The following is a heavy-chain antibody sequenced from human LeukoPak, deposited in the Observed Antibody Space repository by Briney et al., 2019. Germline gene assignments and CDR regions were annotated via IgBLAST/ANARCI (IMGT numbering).Heavy chain of an antibody. Sequence: PSETLSLTCTVSGDSISNYYWSWIRQPPGKGLEWIGYIYYSESTNYNPSLKSRVTISTDTSKSQFSLNLRSVTAKDTGIYYCARGRCRNSGCRPYFDYWGQGTQVTVSS. CDR2: IYYSEST. J-gene: IGHJ4*02. CDR3: ARGRCRNSGCRPYFDY. V-gene: IGHV4-59*01. CDR1: GDSISNYY. D-gene: IGHD3-22*01.